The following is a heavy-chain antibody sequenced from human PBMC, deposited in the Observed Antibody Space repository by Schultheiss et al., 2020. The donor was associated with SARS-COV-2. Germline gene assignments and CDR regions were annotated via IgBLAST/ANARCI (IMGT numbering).Heavy chain of an antibody. D-gene: IGHD3-16*02. CDR1: GYTFTSYG. CDR2: IIPIFGTA. CDR3: ARGFRPLGELSHVGY. V-gene: IGHV1-69*13. Sequence: SVKVSCKASGYTFTSYGISWVRQAPGQGLEWMGWIIPIFGTANYAQKFQGRVTITADESTSTAYMELSSLRSEDTAVYYCARGFRPLGELSHVGYWGQGTLVTVSS. J-gene: IGHJ4*02.